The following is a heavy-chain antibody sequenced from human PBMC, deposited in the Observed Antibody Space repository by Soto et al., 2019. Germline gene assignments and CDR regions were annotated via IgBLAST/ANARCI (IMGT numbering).Heavy chain of an antibody. CDR1: GGSISSSSYY. CDR2: IYYSGST. J-gene: IGHJ5*02. CDR3: ASSHCGGDCYPYNWFDP. Sequence: SETRSLTCPVSGGSISSSSYYWGRIRQPPGKGLEWIGSIYYSGSTYYHPSLKSRVTISVDTSKNQFSLKLSSVTPADTAVYYFASSHCGGDCYPYNWFDPWGQGTLVTVSS. D-gene: IGHD2-21*02. V-gene: IGHV4-39*07.